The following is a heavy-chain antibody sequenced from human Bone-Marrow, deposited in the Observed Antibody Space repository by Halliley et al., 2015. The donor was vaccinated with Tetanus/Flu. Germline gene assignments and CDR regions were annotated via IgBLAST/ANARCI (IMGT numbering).Heavy chain of an antibody. D-gene: IGHD2-21*02. J-gene: IGHJ3*02. CDR3: ARGGVVVTATYAFDI. CDR2: AGGT. V-gene: IGHV3-53*01. Sequence: AGGTYYADSVKGRFTISRDISKNTVSLQMISLRAEDTAVYYCARGGVVVTATYAFDIWGLGTMVTVSS.